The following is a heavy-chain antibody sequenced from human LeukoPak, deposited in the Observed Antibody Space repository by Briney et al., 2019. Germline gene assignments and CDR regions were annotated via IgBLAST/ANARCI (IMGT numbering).Heavy chain of an antibody. Sequence: GGSLRLSCAASGFTFSSYSMNWVRQAPGKGLEWVSSISSSSSYIYYADSVMGRFTISRDNAKNSLYLQMNSLRAEDTAVYYCARAVSYKGFLDYWGQGTLVTVSS. CDR2: ISSSSSYI. CDR1: GFTFSSYS. J-gene: IGHJ4*02. CDR3: ARAVSYKGFLDY. V-gene: IGHV3-21*01. D-gene: IGHD5-24*01.